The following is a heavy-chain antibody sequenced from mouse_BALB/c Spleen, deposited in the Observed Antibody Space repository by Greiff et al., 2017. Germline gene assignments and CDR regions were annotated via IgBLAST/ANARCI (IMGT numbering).Heavy chain of an antibody. CDR2: IYPGGGYT. V-gene: IGHV1-63*02. J-gene: IGHJ3*01. Sequence: VKLMESGAELVRPGTSVKISCKASGYTFTNYWLGWVKQRPGHGLEWIGDIYPGGGYTNYNEKFKGKATLTADTSSSTAYMQLSSLTSEDSAVYFCARYYGSSPWFAYWGQGTLVTVSA. CDR1: GYTFTNYW. D-gene: IGHD1-1*01. CDR3: ARYYGSSPWFAY.